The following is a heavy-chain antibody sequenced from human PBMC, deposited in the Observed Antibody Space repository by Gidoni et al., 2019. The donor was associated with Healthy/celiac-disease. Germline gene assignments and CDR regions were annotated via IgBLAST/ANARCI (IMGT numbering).Heavy chain of an antibody. CDR1: GYTFTSYH. J-gene: IGHJ4*02. CDR2: INPSGGST. CDR3: ARSLRTSPAPRYDSSGDDFDY. D-gene: IGHD3-22*01. V-gene: IGHV1-46*03. Sequence: QVQLVQSGAEVKKPGASVTVSCKASGYTFTSYHMHWVRQAPGQGLEWMGIINPSGGSTSYAQKFQGRVTMTRDTSTSTVYMELSSLRSEDTAVYYCARSLRTSPAPRYDSSGDDFDYWGQGTLVTVSS.